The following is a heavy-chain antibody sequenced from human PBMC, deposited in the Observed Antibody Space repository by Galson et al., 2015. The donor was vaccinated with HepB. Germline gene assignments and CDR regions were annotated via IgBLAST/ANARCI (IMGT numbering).Heavy chain of an antibody. CDR3: ARAAEDSGYGDAFDI. D-gene: IGHD5-12*01. CDR1: GYRFTNYW. CDR2: IYLGDSDT. V-gene: IGHV5-51*01. Sequence: QSGAEVKKPGESLKISCKGSGYRFTNYWIGWVRQMPGKGLEWMGIIYLGDSDTRYSPSFQGQVTISADKSISTAYLQWSSLKASDIAMYYCARAAEDSGYGDAFDIWGQGTMVTVSS. J-gene: IGHJ3*02.